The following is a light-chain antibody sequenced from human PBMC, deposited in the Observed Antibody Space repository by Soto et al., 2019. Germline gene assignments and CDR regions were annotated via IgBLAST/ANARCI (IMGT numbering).Light chain of an antibody. J-gene: IGKJ1*01. Sequence: DIVMTQSPLSLPVTPGEPASISCRSSQTLLHSNGYNYLDWYLQKPGQSPQLLISLGSDRASGVPDGFSGSGSGTDFTLKISIVEAEDVGVYYCMQSLQTPWTFGQGTNVGIK. CDR2: LGS. V-gene: IGKV2-28*01. CDR1: QTLLHSNGYNY. CDR3: MQSLQTPWT.